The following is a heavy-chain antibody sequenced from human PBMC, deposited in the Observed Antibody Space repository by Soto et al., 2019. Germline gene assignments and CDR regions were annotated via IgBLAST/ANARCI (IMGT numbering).Heavy chain of an antibody. CDR1: ALTFGSYS. J-gene: IGHJ6*02. V-gene: IGHV3-48*02. D-gene: IGHD3-10*01. CDR2: ISRSSITI. CDR3: ARDTYCYGSGDYYGMEV. Sequence: PGLSLRRSCEASALTFGSYSINCVIQNPVKALDCFSYISRSSITIYYADSAKGRFTISRDNAKNSLYLRMNSLRDEDTAVYYCARDTYCYGSGDYYGMEVWGQGTTVTVAS.